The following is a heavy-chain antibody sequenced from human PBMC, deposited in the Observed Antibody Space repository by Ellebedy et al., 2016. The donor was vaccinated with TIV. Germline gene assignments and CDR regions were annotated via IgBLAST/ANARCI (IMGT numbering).Heavy chain of an antibody. Sequence: GGSLRLSCAASGFTFSSYDMHWVRQAPGKGLEWVAVISYDGSNKYYADSVKCRLTIPRDNSKNTLYLQMNSLRAEDTAVYYCARDIWGSGDYWGQGTLVTVSS. V-gene: IGHV3-30*03. CDR2: ISYDGSNK. D-gene: IGHD3-16*01. CDR3: ARDIWGSGDY. CDR1: GFTFSSYD. J-gene: IGHJ4*02.